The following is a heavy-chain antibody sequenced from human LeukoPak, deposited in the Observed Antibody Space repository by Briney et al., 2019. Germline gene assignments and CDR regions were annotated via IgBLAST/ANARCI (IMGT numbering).Heavy chain of an antibody. Sequence: AGGSLRLSCAASGFTFSSYAMHWVRQAPGKGLEWVAVISYDGSNKYYADSVKGRFTISRDNSKNTLYLQMNSLRAEDTAVYYCARNDFWSGSDYWGQGTLVTVSS. D-gene: IGHD3-3*01. J-gene: IGHJ4*02. V-gene: IGHV3-30*14. CDR3: ARNDFWSGSDY. CDR2: ISYDGSNK. CDR1: GFTFSSYA.